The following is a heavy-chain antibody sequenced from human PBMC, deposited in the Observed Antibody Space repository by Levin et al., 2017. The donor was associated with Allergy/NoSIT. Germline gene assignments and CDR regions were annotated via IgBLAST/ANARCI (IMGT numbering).Heavy chain of an antibody. CDR3: ARRDSDGSNSFDY. J-gene: IGHJ4*02. CDR1: GYSFISYW. CDR2: IFPGDSDT. Sequence: KVSCQASGYSFISYWFGWVRQRPGKGLEWMGLIFPGDSDTRVSPSFQGQIIMSVDKSISTAYLQWTSLKASDSAMYYCARRDSDGSNSFDYWGQGTLVIVSS. D-gene: IGHD4-23*01. V-gene: IGHV5-51*01.